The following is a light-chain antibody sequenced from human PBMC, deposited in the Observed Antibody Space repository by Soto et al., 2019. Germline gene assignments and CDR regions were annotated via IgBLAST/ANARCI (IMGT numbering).Light chain of an antibody. CDR3: QQNKDWLT. Sequence: EIVMTQSPATLTVAPGGRASVSCRASQSVSSSYLAWYQQKPGQAPRLLIYGASTRASGIPDRFSGSGFGTVFTLTISRLQSEDFAVYYCQQNKDWLTFGGGTKVDIK. CDR2: GAS. J-gene: IGKJ4*01. V-gene: IGKV3-15*01. CDR1: QSVSSSY.